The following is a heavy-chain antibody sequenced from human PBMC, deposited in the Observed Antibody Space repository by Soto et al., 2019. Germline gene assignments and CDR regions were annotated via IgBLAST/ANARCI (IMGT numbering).Heavy chain of an antibody. CDR2: INHSGST. J-gene: IGHJ3*02. CDR3: ARIRGYCSGGSCYGGNAFDI. Sequence: PSETLSLTYAVYGGSFRGYYWSWIRQPPGKGLEWIGEINHSGSTNYNPSLKSRVTISVDTSKNQFSLKLSSVTAADTAVYYCARIRGYCSGGSCYGGNAFDIWGQGTMVTVSS. V-gene: IGHV4-34*01. D-gene: IGHD2-15*01. CDR1: GGSFRGYY.